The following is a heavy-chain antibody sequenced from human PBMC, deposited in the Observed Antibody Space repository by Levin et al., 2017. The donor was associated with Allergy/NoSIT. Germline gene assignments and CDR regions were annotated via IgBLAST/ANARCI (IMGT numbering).Heavy chain of an antibody. J-gene: IGHJ3*02. CDR1: GFTFSSYG. CDR3: ARGPLYYYGWGSYYNGDGFDI. Sequence: TGGSLRLSCAASGFTFSSYGMHWVRQAPGKGLEWVAVISYDGSKKYYADPVKGRITISRDYSKNTLYLQMNSLRAEDTAVYYCARGPLYYYGWGSYYNGDGFDIWGQGTMVTVSS. D-gene: IGHD3-10*01. V-gene: IGHV3-30*03. CDR2: ISYDGSKK.